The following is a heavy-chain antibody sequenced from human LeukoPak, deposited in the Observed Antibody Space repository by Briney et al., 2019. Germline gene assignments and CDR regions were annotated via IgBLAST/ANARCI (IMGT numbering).Heavy chain of an antibody. D-gene: IGHD3-22*01. V-gene: IGHV3-23*01. CDR3: AQGSASSSGSYFVN. J-gene: IGHJ4*02. Sequence: GGSLRLSCVASEFTFSNYAMSWVRQAPGKGLEWVSSIIGSGGSTYYADSVKGRLTISRDNSKDTLYLQMSSLRAEDTAVYYCAQGSASSSGSYFVNWGQGTLVTVAS. CDR1: EFTFSNYA. CDR2: IIGSGGST.